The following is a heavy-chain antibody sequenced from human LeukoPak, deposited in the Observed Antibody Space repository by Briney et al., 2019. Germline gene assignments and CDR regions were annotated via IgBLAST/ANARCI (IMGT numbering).Heavy chain of an antibody. CDR2: INHSGST. CDR3: ARGPVVVVPAAIRGVYFDY. D-gene: IGHD2-2*02. CDR1: GGSFSGYY. V-gene: IGHV4-34*01. J-gene: IGHJ4*02. Sequence: SETLSLTCAVYGGSFSGYYWSWIRQPPGKGLEWIGEINHSGSTNYNPSLKSRVTISVDTSKNQFSLKMSSVTAADTAVYYCARGPVVVVPAAIRGVYFDYWGQGTLVTVAS.